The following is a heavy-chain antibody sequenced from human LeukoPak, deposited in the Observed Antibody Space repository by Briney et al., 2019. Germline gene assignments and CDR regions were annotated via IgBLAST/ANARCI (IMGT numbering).Heavy chain of an antibody. Sequence: SETLSLTCSVSGGSVNSYYWSWIRQPPGKGLEWIGYIYTTGRTNYNPSLKSRVTISVDTSKDQFSLKLSSVTAADTAVYYCAKILGSGVWYGFDIWGQGTMVTVSS. D-gene: IGHD7-27*01. CDR1: GGSVNSYY. CDR2: IYTTGRT. CDR3: AKILGSGVWYGFDI. V-gene: IGHV4-4*09. J-gene: IGHJ3*02.